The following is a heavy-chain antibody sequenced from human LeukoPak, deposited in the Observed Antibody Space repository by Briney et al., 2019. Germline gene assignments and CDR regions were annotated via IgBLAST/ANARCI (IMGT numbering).Heavy chain of an antibody. CDR1: GFTFSSYS. D-gene: IGHD3-22*01. J-gene: IGHJ4*02. CDR3: ARRAGDYSHPYDY. CDR2: ITSSSSYI. Sequence: PGGSLRLSCVVSGFTFSSYSMNWVRQAPGKGLEWVSSITSSSSYIYYTDSVKGRFTISRDNSKNTVHLQMNSLRAEDTAMYYCARRAGDYSHPYDYWGQGTLVTVSS. V-gene: IGHV3-21*04.